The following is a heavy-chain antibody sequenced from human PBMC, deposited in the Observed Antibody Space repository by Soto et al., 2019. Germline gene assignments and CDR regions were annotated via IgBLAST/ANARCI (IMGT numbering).Heavy chain of an antibody. CDR2: INSDGSST. CDR1: GFTFSTYG. J-gene: IGHJ5*02. D-gene: IGHD6-19*01. Sequence: LRLSCAASGFTFSTYGMHWVRQAPGEGLVWVSRINSDGSSTSYADSVKGRFTISRDNAKNTLYLQMNSLRAEDTAVYYCAKWLEPWGQGTLVTVSS. V-gene: IGHV3-74*01. CDR3: AKWLEP.